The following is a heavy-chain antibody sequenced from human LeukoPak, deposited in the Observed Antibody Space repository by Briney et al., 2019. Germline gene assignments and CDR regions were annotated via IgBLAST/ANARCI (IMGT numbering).Heavy chain of an antibody. Sequence: GGSLRLSCAASGFTFSSYAMSWVRQAPGKGLEWVSAISGSGGSTYHADSVKGRFTISRDNSKNTLYLQINSLRAEDTAVYYCAKVRRITMIVVVMGTFDYWGQGTLVTVSS. CDR2: ISGSGGST. J-gene: IGHJ4*02. CDR1: GFTFSSYA. V-gene: IGHV3-23*01. CDR3: AKVRRITMIVVVMGTFDY. D-gene: IGHD3-22*01.